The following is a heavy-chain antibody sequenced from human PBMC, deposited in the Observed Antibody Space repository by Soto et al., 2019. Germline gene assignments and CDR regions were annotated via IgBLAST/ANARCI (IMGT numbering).Heavy chain of an antibody. Sequence: ASVKVSCKASGFTFTSSAVQWVRQARGQRLEWIGWIVVGSGNTNYAQKFQERVTITRDMSTSTAYMELSSLRSEDTAVYYCAADPSGLIQLSPWGQGTLVTVSS. D-gene: IGHD5-18*01. CDR2: IVVGSGNT. CDR1: GFTFTSSA. J-gene: IGHJ5*02. CDR3: AADPSGLIQLSP. V-gene: IGHV1-58*01.